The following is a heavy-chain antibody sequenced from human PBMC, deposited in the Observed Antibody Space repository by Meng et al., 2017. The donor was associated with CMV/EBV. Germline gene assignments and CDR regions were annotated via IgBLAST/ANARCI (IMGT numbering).Heavy chain of an antibody. D-gene: IGHD6-19*01. CDR3: VRSSGWSLFDY. CDR1: GFTFSDYY. V-gene: IGHV1-2*02. CDR2: VNSNNDAT. Sequence: QVWQVQSGVWMQEPGASVKVSCTTSGFTFSDYYIHWVRQAPGQGLEWMGWVNSNNDATNYERKFQGRVSMTRDTSISTAHMELSRLMSDDTAAYYCVRSSGWSLFDYWGQGTLVTVSS. J-gene: IGHJ4*02.